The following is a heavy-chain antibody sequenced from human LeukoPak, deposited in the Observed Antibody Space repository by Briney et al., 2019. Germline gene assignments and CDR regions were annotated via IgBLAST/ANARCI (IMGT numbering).Heavy chain of an antibody. Sequence: PSETLSLTCTVSGGXISGFYCSWIRQPPGKGLEWIGYIYSSGTTSYNPSLKSRVTISVDTSQKQFSLNLTSVTAADTAVYYCARGYGSGTYYTPDFDYWGQGTLVTVSS. J-gene: IGHJ4*02. CDR2: IYSSGTT. V-gene: IGHV4-59*01. CDR1: GGXISGFY. CDR3: ARGYGSGTYYTPDFDY. D-gene: IGHD3-10*01.